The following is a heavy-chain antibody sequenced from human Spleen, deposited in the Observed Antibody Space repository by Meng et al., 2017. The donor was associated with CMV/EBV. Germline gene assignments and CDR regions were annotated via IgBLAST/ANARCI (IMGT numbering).Heavy chain of an antibody. D-gene: IGHD2-2*01. V-gene: IGHV4-38-2*02. CDR1: GDAINSGHY. J-gene: IGHJ3*02. CDR3: ARGYQLLSNAFDI. CDR2: VYHSGSMYDRGST. Sequence: SETLSLTCTVSGDAINSGHYWAWIRQPPGKGLEWIGSVYHSGSMYDRGSTYYNAALKSRVTVSVDMSKNQFSLELTSVTAADTAVYYCARGYQLLSNAFDIWGQGTMVTVSS.